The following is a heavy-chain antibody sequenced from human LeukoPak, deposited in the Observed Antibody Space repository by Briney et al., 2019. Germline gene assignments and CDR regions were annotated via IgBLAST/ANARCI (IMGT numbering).Heavy chain of an antibody. D-gene: IGHD3-10*01. CDR2: ISWDGGST. J-gene: IGHJ4*02. CDR3: AKDQGPYGSGSHDFDY. V-gene: IGHV3-43*02. CDR1: GFTFDDYA. Sequence: PGGSLRLSCAASGFTFDDYAMHWVRQALGKGLEWVSLISWDGGSTYYADSVNGRFTISRANRKTSLYLQMNSLRTEDTALYYCAKDQGPYGSGSHDFDYWGQGTLVTVSS.